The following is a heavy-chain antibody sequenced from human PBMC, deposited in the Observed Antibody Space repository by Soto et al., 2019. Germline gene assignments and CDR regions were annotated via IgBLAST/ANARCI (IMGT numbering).Heavy chain of an antibody. J-gene: IGHJ4*02. CDR2: IDWDDDK. V-gene: IGHV2-70*11. D-gene: IGHD3-3*01. CDR3: ARQNYDFWSGYYRGEHYFDY. Sequence: SGPTMVNPTQTLTLTCTFSGFSLSTSGMCVSWIRQPPGKALEWLARIDWDDDKYYSTSLKTRLTISKDTSKNQVVLTMTNMDPVDTATYYCARQNYDFWSGYYRGEHYFDYWGQGTLVTVSS. CDR1: GFSLSTSGMC.